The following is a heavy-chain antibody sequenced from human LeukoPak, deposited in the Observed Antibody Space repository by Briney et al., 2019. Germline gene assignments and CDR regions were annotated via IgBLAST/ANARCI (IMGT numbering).Heavy chain of an antibody. J-gene: IGHJ6*02. CDR3: ARDVGSTLYYYYGMDV. CDR1: GFTFSSYA. Sequence: GGSLRLSCAASGFTFSSYAMHWVRQAPGKGLEWVAVISYDGSNKYYADSVKGRFTISRDNSKNTLYLQMNSLRTEDTAVYYCARDVGSTLYYYYGMDVWGQGTTVTVSS. CDR2: ISYDGSNK. D-gene: IGHD1-26*01. V-gene: IGHV3-30-3*01.